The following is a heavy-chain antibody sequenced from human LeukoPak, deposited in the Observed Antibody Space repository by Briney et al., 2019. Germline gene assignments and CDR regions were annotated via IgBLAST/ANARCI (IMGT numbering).Heavy chain of an antibody. CDR3: AREVSSGWSFDY. CDR2: IIPILDIA. J-gene: IGHJ4*02. Sequence: GASVKVSCKASGGTFSSYAISWVRQAPGQGLEWMGRIIPILDIANYAQKFQGRVTITADKSTSTAYMELSSLRSEDTAVYYCAREVSSGWSFDYWGQGTLVTVSS. CDR1: GGTFSSYA. D-gene: IGHD6-19*01. V-gene: IGHV1-69*04.